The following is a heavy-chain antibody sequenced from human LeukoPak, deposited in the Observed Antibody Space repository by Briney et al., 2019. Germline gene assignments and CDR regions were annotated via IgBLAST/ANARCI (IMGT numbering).Heavy chain of an antibody. CDR2: ISYDGSNK. Sequence: GGSLRLSCAASGFTFSSYAMHWVRQAPGKGLEWMAVISYDGSNKYYADSVKGRFTISRDNSKNTLYLQMNSLRAEDTAVYYCARVGGPGYSSGWFGVYLDYWGQGTLVTVSS. V-gene: IGHV3-30*04. CDR1: GFTFSSYA. J-gene: IGHJ4*02. D-gene: IGHD6-19*01. CDR3: ARVGGPGYSSGWFGVYLDY.